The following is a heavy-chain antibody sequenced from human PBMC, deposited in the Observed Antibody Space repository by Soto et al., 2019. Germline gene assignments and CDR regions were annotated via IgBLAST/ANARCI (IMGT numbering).Heavy chain of an antibody. V-gene: IGHV2-5*01. J-gene: IGHJ4*02. Sequence: QFTLKESGPTLVKPTQTLTVTCTFSGFSLSTSGAGVGWIRQSPGKAPEWLALISWKDEKRYNPGLKSRLTITKDTAKDQVVLTIADLDPVDTATYFCAHRYGGNYYRWYFDSWGQGTLVTVSS. CDR3: AHRYGGNYYRWYFDS. D-gene: IGHD1-26*01. CDR1: GFSLSTSGAG. CDR2: ISWKDEK.